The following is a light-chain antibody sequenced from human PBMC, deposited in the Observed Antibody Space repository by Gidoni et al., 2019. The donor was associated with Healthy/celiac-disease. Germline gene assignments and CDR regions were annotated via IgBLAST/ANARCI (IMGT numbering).Light chain of an antibody. J-gene: IGKJ3*01. V-gene: IGKV3-20*01. Sequence: DIVLTQSPGTLSLSPGERATLSCRASQSVSSSYLAWYQQKPGQAPRLLIYGASSRATGIPDRFSGSGSGTDFTLTISRLEPEDFAVYYCQQYGSLLTFGPXTKVDIK. CDR3: QQYGSLLT. CDR1: QSVSSSY. CDR2: GAS.